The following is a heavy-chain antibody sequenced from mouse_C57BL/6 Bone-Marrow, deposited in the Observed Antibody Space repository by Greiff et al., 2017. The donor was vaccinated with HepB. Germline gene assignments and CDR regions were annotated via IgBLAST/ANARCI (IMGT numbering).Heavy chain of an antibody. CDR3: AKGYHGRYWYFDV. V-gene: IGHV5-15*01. CDR1: GFTFSDYG. CDR2: ISNLAYSI. Sequence: EVKLVESGGGLVQPGGSLKLSCAASGFTFSDYGMAWVRQAPRKGPEWVAFISNLAYSIYYADTVTGRFTISRENAKNTLYLEMSSLRSEDTAMYYCAKGYHGRYWYFDVWGTGTTVTVSS. D-gene: IGHD2-2*01. J-gene: IGHJ1*03.